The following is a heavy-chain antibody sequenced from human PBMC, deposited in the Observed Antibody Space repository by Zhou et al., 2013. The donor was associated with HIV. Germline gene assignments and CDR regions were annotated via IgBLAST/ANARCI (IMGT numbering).Heavy chain of an antibody. CDR2: FDPENRET. J-gene: IGHJ5*02. CDR3: ARDRTDYYDSSAYYPNWFDP. V-gene: IGHV1-24*01. D-gene: IGHD3-22*01. CDR1: GYTLADLL. Sequence: QVQLVQSGAEVKKPGASVKVSCKVSGYTLADLLIHWVRQAPGSGLEWMGRFDPENRETTYSQKFQGRVTMTGDTSTDTAYIEATGLTSDDTAVYYCARDRTDYYDSSAYYPNWFDPWGQGTLVTVSS.